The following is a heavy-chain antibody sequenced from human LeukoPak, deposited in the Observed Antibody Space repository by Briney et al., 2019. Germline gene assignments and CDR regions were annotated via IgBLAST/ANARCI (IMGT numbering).Heavy chain of an antibody. CDR3: ARGSSYGDYSDY. Sequence: GGSLRLSCAASGFTFSSYGMHWVRQAPGKGLEWVAVISYDGSNKYYADSVKGRFTISRDNSKNTLYLQMNSLRAEDTAVYYCARGSSYGDYSDYWGQGTLVTVSS. CDR1: GFTFSSYG. V-gene: IGHV3-30*03. J-gene: IGHJ4*02. D-gene: IGHD4-17*01. CDR2: ISYDGSNK.